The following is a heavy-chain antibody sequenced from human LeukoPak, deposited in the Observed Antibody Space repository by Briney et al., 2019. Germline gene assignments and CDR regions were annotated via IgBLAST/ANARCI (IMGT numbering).Heavy chain of an antibody. J-gene: IGHJ6*03. CDR3: ARDVRYFDWLQYYYYYYMDV. CDR1: GFTVSSNY. Sequence: GGSLRLSCAASGFTVSSNYMSWVRQAPGKGLVWVSRINSDGSSTSYADSVKGRFTISRDNAKNTLYLQMNSLRAEDTAVYYCARDVRYFDWLQYYYYYYMDVWGKGTTVTVSS. V-gene: IGHV3-74*01. D-gene: IGHD3-9*01. CDR2: INSDGSST.